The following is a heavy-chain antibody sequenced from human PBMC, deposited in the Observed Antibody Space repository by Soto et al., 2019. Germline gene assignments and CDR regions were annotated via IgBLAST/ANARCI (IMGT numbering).Heavy chain of an antibody. V-gene: IGHV4-59*01. Sequence: PSETLSLTCTVSGGSISSYYWSWIRQPPGKGLEWIGYIYYSGSTNYNPSLKSRVTISVDTSKNQFSLKLSSVTAADTAVYYCASAEYSSSWFDYWGQGTLVTVSS. CDR1: GGSISSYY. D-gene: IGHD6-13*01. CDR3: ASAEYSSSWFDY. CDR2: IYYSGST. J-gene: IGHJ4*02.